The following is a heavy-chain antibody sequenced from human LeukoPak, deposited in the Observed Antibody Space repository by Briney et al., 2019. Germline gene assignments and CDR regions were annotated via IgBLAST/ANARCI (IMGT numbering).Heavy chain of an antibody. CDR1: GGSISSGDYY. CDR3: ARDYPAAPFDY. Sequence: SETLSLTCTVSGGSISSGDYYRSWIRQPPGKGLEWIGYIYYSGSTYYNPSLKSRVTISVDTSKNQFSLKLSSVTAADTAVYYCARDYPAAPFDYWGQGTLVTVSS. CDR2: IYYSGST. V-gene: IGHV4-30-4*08. J-gene: IGHJ4*02. D-gene: IGHD2-2*01.